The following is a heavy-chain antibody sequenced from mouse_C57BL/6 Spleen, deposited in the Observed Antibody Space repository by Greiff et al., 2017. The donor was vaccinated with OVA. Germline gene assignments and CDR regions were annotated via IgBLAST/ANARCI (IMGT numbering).Heavy chain of an antibody. Sequence: EVKLQESEGGLVQPGSSMKLSCTASGFTFSDYYMAWVRQVPEKGLEWVANINYDGSSTYYLDSLKSRFIISRDNAKNILYLQMSSLKSEDTATYYCARSDDYDGFAYWGQGTLVTVSA. D-gene: IGHD2-4*01. V-gene: IGHV5-16*01. CDR3: ARSDDYDGFAY. J-gene: IGHJ3*01. CDR2: INYDGSST. CDR1: GFTFSDYY.